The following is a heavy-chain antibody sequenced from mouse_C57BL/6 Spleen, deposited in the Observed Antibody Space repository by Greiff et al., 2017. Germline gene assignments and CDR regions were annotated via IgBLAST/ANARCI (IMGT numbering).Heavy chain of an antibody. CDR2: ISDGGSYT. CDR3: ARGGGNYDYAMDY. J-gene: IGHJ4*01. D-gene: IGHD2-1*01. V-gene: IGHV5-4*01. Sequence: EVQLVESGGGLVKPGGSLKLSCAASGFTFSSYAMSWVRQTPEKRLEWVATISDGGSYTYYPDNVKGRFTISRDNAKNNLYLQMSHLKSDDTAMYYCARGGGNYDYAMDYWGQGTSVTVSS. CDR1: GFTFSSYA.